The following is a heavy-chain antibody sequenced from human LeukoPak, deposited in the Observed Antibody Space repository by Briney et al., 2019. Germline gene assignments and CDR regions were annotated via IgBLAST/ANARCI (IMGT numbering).Heavy chain of an antibody. J-gene: IGHJ4*02. D-gene: IGHD6-13*01. CDR1: GFTFNIYS. CDR3: ARKVAAAVDY. CDR2: IDSSSTTI. V-gene: IGHV3-48*04. Sequence: GGSLRLSCAASGFTFNIYSLNWVRQAPGKGLEWVSYIDSSSTTIYYADSVKGRFTMSRDNAKKSVYLQMNSLRAEDTAVYYCARKVAAAVDYWGQGTLVTVSS.